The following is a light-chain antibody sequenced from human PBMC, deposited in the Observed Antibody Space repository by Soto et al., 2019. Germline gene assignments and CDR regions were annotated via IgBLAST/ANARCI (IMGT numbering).Light chain of an antibody. CDR2: VAS. V-gene: IGKV1-39*01. J-gene: IGKJ2*01. Sequence: DLQMTQSPSSLSASVGDRVTITCRASQSISSYLNWYQHKPGKAPKFLIYVASTFQSGVPSRFSGSGSGTDFTLTITSLQAEDFVTYYCQQSYRSPYTFGQGTKLEIK. CDR3: QQSYRSPYT. CDR1: QSISSY.